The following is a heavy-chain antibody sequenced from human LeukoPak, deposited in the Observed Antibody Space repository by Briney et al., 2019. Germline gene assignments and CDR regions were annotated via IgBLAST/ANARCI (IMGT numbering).Heavy chain of an antibody. CDR3: ARLSRITGTFYY. V-gene: IGHV4-39*01. J-gene: IGHJ4*02. D-gene: IGHD1-7*01. CDR2: IYYSGST. CDR1: GGSISSSSYY. Sequence: PSETLSLTCIVSGGSISSSSYYWGWIRQPPGKGLEWIGSIYYSGSTYYNPSLKSRVTISVDTSKNQFSLKLSSVTAADTAVYYCARLSRITGTFYYWGQGTLVTVSS.